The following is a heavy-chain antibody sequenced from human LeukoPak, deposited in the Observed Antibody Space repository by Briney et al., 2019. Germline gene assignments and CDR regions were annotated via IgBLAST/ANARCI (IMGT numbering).Heavy chain of an antibody. V-gene: IGHV4-39*07. CDR3: ARVRYSSSWYSFDYYYMDV. J-gene: IGHJ6*03. CDR1: GGSISSSSYY. CDR2: IYYSGST. Sequence: SETLSLTCTVSGGSISSSSYYWGWIRQPPGKGLEWIGSIYYSGSTYYNPSLKSRVTISVDTSKNQFSLKLSSVTAADTAVYYCARVRYSSSWYSFDYYYMDVWGKGTTVTVSS. D-gene: IGHD6-13*01.